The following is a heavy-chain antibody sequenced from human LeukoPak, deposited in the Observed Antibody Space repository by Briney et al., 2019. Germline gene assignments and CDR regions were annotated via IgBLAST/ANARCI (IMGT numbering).Heavy chain of an antibody. CDR3: ARPLYSSSWYLGA. D-gene: IGHD6-13*01. Sequence: GGSLRLSCEASGFTFSSYTMSWVRQAPGKGLEWVSSISSSSSYIYYADSVKGRFTISRDNAKNSLYPQMNSLRAEDTAVYYCARPLYSSSWYLGAWGQGTLVTVSS. J-gene: IGHJ4*02. CDR1: GFTFSSYT. CDR2: ISSSSSYI. V-gene: IGHV3-21*01.